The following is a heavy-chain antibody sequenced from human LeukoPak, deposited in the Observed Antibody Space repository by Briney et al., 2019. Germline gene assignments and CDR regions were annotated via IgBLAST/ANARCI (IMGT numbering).Heavy chain of an antibody. Sequence: SETLSLTCTVSGGSISSGGYYWSWIRQPPGKGLEWIGYIYHSGSTYYNPSLKSRVTISVDRSKNQFSLKLSSVTAADTAVYYCARASSTGYGSDYYFDYWGQGTLVTVSS. CDR2: IYHSGST. D-gene: IGHD3-10*01. V-gene: IGHV4-30-2*01. J-gene: IGHJ4*02. CDR1: GGSISSGGYY. CDR3: ARASSTGYGSDYYFDY.